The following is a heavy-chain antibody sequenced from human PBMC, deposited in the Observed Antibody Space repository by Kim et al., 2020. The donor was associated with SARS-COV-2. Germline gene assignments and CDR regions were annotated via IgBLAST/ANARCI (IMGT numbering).Heavy chain of an antibody. CDR1: GFTFNIYG. CDR3: AKDRGHCSGSTCSTVDY. J-gene: IGHJ4*02. D-gene: IGHD2-15*01. Sequence: GGSLRLSCVASGFTFNIYGMHWVRQAPGKGLEWVTVISDDGNSEYYADSVKGRFTVSRDNSKNTLHLQMHSLRVEDTAVYYCAKDRGHCSGSTCSTVDYWGQGTLVTVSS. V-gene: IGHV3-30*18. CDR2: ISDDGNSE.